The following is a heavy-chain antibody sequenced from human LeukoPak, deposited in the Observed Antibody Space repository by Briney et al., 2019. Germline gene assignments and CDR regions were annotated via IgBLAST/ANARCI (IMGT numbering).Heavy chain of an antibody. J-gene: IGHJ4*02. Sequence: GESLKISCKGSGYSFTTYWIGWVRQMPGKGLEWMGIIYPGDSDTRYSPSFQGQVTISADKSIGTAYLQWSSLRASDTAMYFCARGALVGSTKNYFDYWGQGTLVTVSS. D-gene: IGHD1-26*01. V-gene: IGHV5-51*01. CDR3: ARGALVGSTKNYFDY. CDR1: GYSFTTYW. CDR2: IYPGDSDT.